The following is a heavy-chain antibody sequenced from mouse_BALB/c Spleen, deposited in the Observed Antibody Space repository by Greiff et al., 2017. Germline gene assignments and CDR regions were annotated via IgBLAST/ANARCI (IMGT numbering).Heavy chain of an antibody. CDR2: IWTGGGT. CDR1: GFSLTSYD. V-gene: IGHV2-9-2*01. J-gene: IGHJ4*01. D-gene: IGHD2-14*01. Sequence: QVQLKQSGPGLVAPSQSLSITCTVSGFSLTSYDISWIRQPPGKGLEWLGVIWTGGGTNYNSAFMSRLSISKDNSKSQVFLKMNSLQTDDTAIYYCVREGYRYDERPYAMDYWGQGTSVTVSS. CDR3: VREGYRYDERPYAMDY.